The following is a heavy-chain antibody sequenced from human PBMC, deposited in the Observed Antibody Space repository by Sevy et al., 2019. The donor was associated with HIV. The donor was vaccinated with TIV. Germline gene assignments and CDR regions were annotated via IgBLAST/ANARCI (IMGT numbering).Heavy chain of an antibody. J-gene: IGHJ6*02. CDR1: GFTFSSYG. CDR2: ISYDGSNK. D-gene: IGHD5-12*01. Sequence: GGSLRLSCAASGFTFSSYGMHWDRQAPGKGLEWVAVISYDGSNKYYADSVKGRFTISRDNSKNTLYLQMNSLRAEDTAVYYCAKNPDSCYTKGGYYYYYGMDVWGQGTTVTVSS. V-gene: IGHV3-30*18. CDR3: AKNPDSCYTKGGYYYYYGMDV.